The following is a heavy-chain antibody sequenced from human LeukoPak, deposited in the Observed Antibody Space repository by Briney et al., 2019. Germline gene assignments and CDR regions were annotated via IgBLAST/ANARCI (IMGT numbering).Heavy chain of an antibody. J-gene: IGHJ4*02. CDR2: IVVGSGNT. D-gene: IGHD3-10*01. V-gene: IGHV1-58*02. CDR3: AALYNFGSGSYSPIDY. Sequence: GASVKVSCKASGFTFTRSAMQWVRQARGQRLEWIGWIVVGSGNTNYAQKFQERVTITRDMSTSTAHMELSSLRSEDTAVYYCAALYNFGSGSYSPIDYWGQGTLATVSS. CDR1: GFTFTRSA.